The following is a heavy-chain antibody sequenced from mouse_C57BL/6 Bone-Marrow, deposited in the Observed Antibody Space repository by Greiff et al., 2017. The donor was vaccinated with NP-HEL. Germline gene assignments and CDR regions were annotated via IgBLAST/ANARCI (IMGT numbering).Heavy chain of an antibody. Sequence: EVQLQQSGPELVKPGASVKMSCKASGYTFTDYNMHWVKQSHGKSLEWIGYINPNNGGTSYNQKFKGKATLTVNKSSSTAYMELRSLTSEDSAVYYCARRDYYGSSYAYYFDYWGQGTTLTVSS. V-gene: IGHV1-22*01. CDR3: ARRDYYGSSYAYYFDY. D-gene: IGHD1-1*01. J-gene: IGHJ2*01. CDR1: GYTFTDYN. CDR2: INPNNGGT.